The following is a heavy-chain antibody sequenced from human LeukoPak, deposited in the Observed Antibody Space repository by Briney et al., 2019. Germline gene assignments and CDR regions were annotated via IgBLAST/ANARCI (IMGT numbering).Heavy chain of an antibody. CDR1: GGSISSSSYY. CDR3: ERQRIAAAGTSLDWFDP. D-gene: IGHD6-13*01. Sequence: SETLSLTCTVSGGSISSSSYYWGWIRQPPGKGLVWIVSIYYSGSNYYNPSLNSRVTISVDTSKNQFSLKLSSVTAADTAVYYCERQRIAAAGTSLDWFDPWGQGTLVTVSS. CDR2: IYYSGSN. J-gene: IGHJ5*02. V-gene: IGHV4-39*01.